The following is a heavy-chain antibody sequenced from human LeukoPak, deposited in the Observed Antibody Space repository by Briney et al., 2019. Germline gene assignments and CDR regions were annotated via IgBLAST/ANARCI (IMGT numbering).Heavy chain of an antibody. CDR1: GYSISSGYY. J-gene: IGHJ4*02. V-gene: IGHV4-38-2*02. CDR2: IYHSGST. CDR3: ARGYSSSSDFDY. Sequence: SETLSLTCTVSGYSISSGYYWGWIRQPPGKGLEWIGSIYHSGSTYYNPSLKSRVTISVDTSKNQFSLKLSSVTAADTAMYYCARGYSSSSDFDYWGQGTLVTVSS. D-gene: IGHD6-6*01.